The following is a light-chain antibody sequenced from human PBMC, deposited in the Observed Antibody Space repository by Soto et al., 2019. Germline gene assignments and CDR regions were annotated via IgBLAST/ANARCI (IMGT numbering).Light chain of an antibody. CDR3: SSYTNTSPHVI. CDR1: SSDIGGYNH. J-gene: IGLJ2*01. V-gene: IGLV2-14*03. CDR2: NVS. Sequence: HSALTQPASVSGSPGQSITISCTGASSDIGGYNHVSWYQQHPGKAPKLIIYNVSHRPSGVSTRFSGSKYGNTASLIIAGLQAEDEADYFCSSYTNTSPHVIFGGGTKLTVL.